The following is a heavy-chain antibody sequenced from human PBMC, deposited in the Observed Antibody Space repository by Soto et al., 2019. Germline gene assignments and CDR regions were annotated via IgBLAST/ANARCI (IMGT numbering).Heavy chain of an antibody. V-gene: IGHV3-15*07. J-gene: IGHJ5*02. CDR3: TTASWFLASAP. CDR2: IKSKTDGGTT. CDR1: GFIFTYAW. Sequence: EVQLVESGGGLVKPGGSLRLSCAASGFIFTYAWMNWVRQAPGKGLEWVGRIKSKTDGGTTDYAAPVKGRFTISRDDSKNTVYLQMNSLKTEDTAVFYCTTASWFLASAPWGQGTLVTVSS. D-gene: IGHD3-3*01.